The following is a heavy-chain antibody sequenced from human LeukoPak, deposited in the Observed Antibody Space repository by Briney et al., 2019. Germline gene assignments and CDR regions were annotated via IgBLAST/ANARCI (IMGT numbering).Heavy chain of an antibody. CDR2: ISSSSSYL. CDR1: GFTFSSYS. D-gene: IGHD3-10*01. V-gene: IGHV3-21*01. J-gene: IGHJ6*02. Sequence: GGSLRLSCAASGFTFSSYSMNWVRQAPGKGLEWVSSISSSSSYLYYADSVKGRFTISRDNAKNSLYLQMNSLRAEDTAVYYCAREDGTVLDVWGQGTTVTVSS. CDR3: AREDGTVLDV.